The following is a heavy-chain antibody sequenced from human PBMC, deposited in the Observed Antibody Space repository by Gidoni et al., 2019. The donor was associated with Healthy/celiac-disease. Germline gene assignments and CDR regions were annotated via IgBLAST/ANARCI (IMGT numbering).Heavy chain of an antibody. Sequence: GLEWIGYIYYSGSTYYNPSLKSRVTISVDTSKNQFSLKLSSVTAADTAVYYCARLARRAPQGFDPWGQGTLVTVSS. J-gene: IGHJ5*02. D-gene: IGHD6-6*01. V-gene: IGHV4-31*02. CDR2: IYYSGST. CDR3: ARLARRAPQGFDP.